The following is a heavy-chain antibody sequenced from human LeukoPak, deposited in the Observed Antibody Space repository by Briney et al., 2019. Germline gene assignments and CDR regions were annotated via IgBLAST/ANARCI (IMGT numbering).Heavy chain of an antibody. V-gene: IGHV4-59*08. CDR2: IYYSGST. J-gene: IGHJ3*02. Sequence: SETLSLTCTVSGGSISSYYWSWIRQPPGKGLEWIGYIYYSGSTKYNPSLKSRVTISVDTSKNQFSLKLSSVTAADTAVYYCARHEPAMVVIGSAFDIWGQGRMVTVSS. CDR3: ARHEPAMVVIGSAFDI. CDR1: GGSISSYY. D-gene: IGHD2-15*01.